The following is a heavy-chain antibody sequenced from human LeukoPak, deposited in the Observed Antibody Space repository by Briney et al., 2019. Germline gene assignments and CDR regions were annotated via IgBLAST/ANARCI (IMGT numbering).Heavy chain of an antibody. V-gene: IGHV4-34*01. CDR2: INHSGST. Sequence: SETLPLTCAGYGGSFSGYYWSWIRQPPGKGLEWIGEINHSGSTNYNPSLKSRVTISVDTSKNQFSLKLSSVTAADTAVYYCARGSEGGYNWFDPWGQGTLVTVSS. D-gene: IGHD1-26*01. CDR1: GGSFSGYY. J-gene: IGHJ5*02. CDR3: ARGSEGGYNWFDP.